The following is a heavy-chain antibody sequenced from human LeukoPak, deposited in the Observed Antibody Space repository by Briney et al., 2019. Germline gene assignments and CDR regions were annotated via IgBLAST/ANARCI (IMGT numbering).Heavy chain of an antibody. CDR1: GRSISGYY. V-gene: IGHV4-59*12. D-gene: IGHD3-22*01. CDR3: ARDQEDSSGYHHLHFDL. Sequence: NPSEALSLTCTISGRSISGYYWSSIRQPPGKGLEWIEYIHYSGTTSYNPSLTSRVTISGDTAKNPFSLNLSSVTAADTAVYYCARDQEDSSGYHHLHFDLWGRGTLVSVSS. J-gene: IGHJ2*01. CDR2: IHYSGTT.